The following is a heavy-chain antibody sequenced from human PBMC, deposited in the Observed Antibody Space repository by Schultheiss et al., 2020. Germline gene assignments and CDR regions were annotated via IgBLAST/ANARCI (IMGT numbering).Heavy chain of an antibody. J-gene: IGHJ4*02. CDR1: GFTFSSYG. V-gene: IGHV3-48*04. CDR3: ARVYLPAAGWYSFDS. D-gene: IGHD6-13*01. Sequence: GGSLRLSCAASGFTFSSYGMHWVRQAPGKGLEWVSYISSSGSTIYYADSVKGRFTISRDNAKNSLYLQMNSLRAEDTAVYYCARVYLPAAGWYSFDSWGQGTLVTVYS. CDR2: ISSSGSTI.